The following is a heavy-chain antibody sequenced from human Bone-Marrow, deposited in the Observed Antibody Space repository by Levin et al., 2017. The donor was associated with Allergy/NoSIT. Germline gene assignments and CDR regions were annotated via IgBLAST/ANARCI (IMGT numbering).Heavy chain of an antibody. CDR1: GFTFSDYY. J-gene: IGHJ4*02. Sequence: SGGSLRLSCAASGFTFSDYYMNWIRQAPGKGLEWVSYISGSGTTIYYGDSVKGRFTISRDNAKNSLYLQMNSLRAEDTAVYYCARGLNYFNSSGFPPQDYWGQGTLVTVSS. D-gene: IGHD3-22*01. V-gene: IGHV3-11*01. CDR2: ISGSGTTI. CDR3: ARGLNYFNSSGFPPQDY.